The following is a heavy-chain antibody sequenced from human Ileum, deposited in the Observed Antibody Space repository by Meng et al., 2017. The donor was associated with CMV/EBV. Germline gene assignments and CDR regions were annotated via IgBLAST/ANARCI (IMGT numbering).Heavy chain of an antibody. Sequence: FNFSSYAMHWVRQAPGKGLEWVAVISYDGSNKYYADSVKGRFTISRDNSKNTLYLQMNSLRAEDTAVYYCARGSVVVIAISAGWFDPWGQGTLVTVSS. J-gene: IGHJ5*02. CDR2: ISYDGSNK. V-gene: IGHV3-30*04. CDR1: FNFSSYA. CDR3: ARGSVVVIAISAGWFDP. D-gene: IGHD2-21*01.